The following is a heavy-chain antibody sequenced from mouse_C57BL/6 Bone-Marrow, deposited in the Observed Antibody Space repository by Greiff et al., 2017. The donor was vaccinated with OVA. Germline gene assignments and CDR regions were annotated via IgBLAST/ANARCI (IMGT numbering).Heavy chain of an antibody. J-gene: IGHJ2*01. CDR1: GYTFTSYW. D-gene: IGHD1-1*02. CDR3: ARGGYYFDY. Sequence: QVQLQQPGAELVKPGASVTLSCKASGYTFTSYWMHWVKQRPGRGLEWIGRFDPNSGGTKYNEKFKSKATLTVDTPSSTAYMQLSSLTSEDSAVYYCARGGYYFDYWGQGTTLTVSS. CDR2: FDPNSGGT. V-gene: IGHV1-72*01.